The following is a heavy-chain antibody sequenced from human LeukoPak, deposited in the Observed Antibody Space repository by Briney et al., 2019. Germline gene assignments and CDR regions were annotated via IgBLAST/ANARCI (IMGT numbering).Heavy chain of an antibody. J-gene: IGHJ6*02. CDR3: ARGGAQPAAIGRESYYYGMDV. CDR1: GGAFRGYY. CDR2: INHSGST. Sequence: SETLSLTCAVYGGAFRGYYWSWIPQPPGKGQGWVGEINHSGSTNYNPTLKSRVTITVDTSNNQSSLKLSSVTAADTTVYYCARGGAQPAAIGRESYYYGMDVWGHGTTVTVSS. D-gene: IGHD2-2*01. V-gene: IGHV4-34*01.